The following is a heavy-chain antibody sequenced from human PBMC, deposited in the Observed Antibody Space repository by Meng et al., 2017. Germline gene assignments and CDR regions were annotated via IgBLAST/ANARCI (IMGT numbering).Heavy chain of an antibody. CDR1: GYTLTCYN. V-gene: IGHV1-2*02. D-gene: IGHD3-22*01. CDR3: ASRYDSSGSAAFQH. CDR2: INPNSGGT. J-gene: IGHJ1*01. Sequence: GEVVELGGEVKAAGASVHVAGQACGYTLTCYNMHWVRQAPGQGLEWMGWINPNSGGTNYAQKFQGRVIMTRDTSISTAYMELSRLRSDDTAVYYCASRYDSSGSAAFQHWGQGTLVTVSS.